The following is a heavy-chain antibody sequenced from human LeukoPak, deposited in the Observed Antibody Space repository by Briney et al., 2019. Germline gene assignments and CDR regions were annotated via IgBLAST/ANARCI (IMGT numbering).Heavy chain of an antibody. D-gene: IGHD2-2*01. J-gene: IGHJ4*02. CDR1: GGSFSGYY. Sequence: PETLSLTCAVYGGSFSGYYWSWIRQPPGKGLEWIGEINHSGSTNYNPSLKSRVTISVDTSKNQFSLKLSSVTAADTAVYYCARGRIVVVPAAMRYFDYWGQGTLVTVSS. V-gene: IGHV4-34*01. CDR2: INHSGST. CDR3: ARGRIVVVPAAMRYFDY.